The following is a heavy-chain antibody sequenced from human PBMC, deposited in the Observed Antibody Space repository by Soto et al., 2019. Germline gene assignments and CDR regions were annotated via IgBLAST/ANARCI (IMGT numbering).Heavy chain of an antibody. J-gene: IGHJ5*02. D-gene: IGHD6-13*01. CDR2: INHSGST. Sequence: SETLSLTCAVYGGSFSGYYWSWIRQPPGKGLEWIGEINHSGSTNYNPSLKSRVTISVDTSKKQFSLKLSSVTAADTAVYYCARAWSSSWYGGNWSVPWGQGTVVTVSS. V-gene: IGHV4-34*01. CDR3: ARAWSSSWYGGNWSVP. CDR1: GGSFSGYY.